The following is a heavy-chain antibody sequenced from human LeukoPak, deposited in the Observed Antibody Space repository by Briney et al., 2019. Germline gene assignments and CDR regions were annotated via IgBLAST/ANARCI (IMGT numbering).Heavy chain of an antibody. Sequence: ASVKVSCKASGYTFTSYGISWVRQAPGQGLEWMGWISAYNGNTNYAQKLQGRVTMTTDTSTNTAYMELRSLRSDDTAVYYCARAWRYCSGGSCPNYVDYWGQGTLVTVSS. D-gene: IGHD2-15*01. CDR1: GYTFTSYG. CDR2: ISAYNGNT. CDR3: ARAWRYCSGGSCPNYVDY. V-gene: IGHV1-18*01. J-gene: IGHJ4*02.